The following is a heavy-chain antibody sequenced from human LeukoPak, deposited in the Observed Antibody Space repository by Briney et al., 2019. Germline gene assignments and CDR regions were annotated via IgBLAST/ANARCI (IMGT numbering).Heavy chain of an antibody. J-gene: IGHJ6*03. D-gene: IGHD6-19*01. CDR3: ARGRDYSSGWYVGYYYYYYMDV. CDR1: GFTFSSYS. Sequence: GGSLRLSCAASGFTFSSYSMNWVRQAPGKGLEWVSSISSSSTIYYADSVKGRFTISRDNAKNSLYLQMNSLRAEDTAVYYCARGRDYSSGWYVGYYYYYYMDVWGKGTTVTVSS. CDR2: ISSSSTI. V-gene: IGHV3-48*01.